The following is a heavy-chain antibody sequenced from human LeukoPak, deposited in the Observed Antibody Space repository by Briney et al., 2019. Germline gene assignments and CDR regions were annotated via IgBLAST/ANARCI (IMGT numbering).Heavy chain of an antibody. CDR1: GGSINNYY. CDR3: ARLRGNYFPDY. CDR2: IFYSGTT. Sequence: PSETLSLTCTVSGGSINNYYWTWIRQPPGKGLKWIGYIFYSGTTNYNPSLRSRITISVDTSKNQFFLKLTSVTAADTAVYYCARLRGNYFPDYWGQGALVTVSS. V-gene: IGHV4-59*01. D-gene: IGHD4-11*01. J-gene: IGHJ4*02.